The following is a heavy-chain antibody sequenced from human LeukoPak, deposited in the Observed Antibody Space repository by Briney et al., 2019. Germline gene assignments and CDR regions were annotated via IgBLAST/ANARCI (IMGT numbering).Heavy chain of an antibody. D-gene: IGHD5-12*01. CDR1: GGSISSSSYY. CDR2: IYYSGST. CDR3: ARGGSGYDWFDP. J-gene: IGHJ5*02. V-gene: IGHV4-39*07. Sequence: SETLSLTCTVSGGSISSSSYYWGWIRQPPGKGLEWIGSIYYSGSTYYNPPLKSRVTILVDTSKEQFSLKLSSVTAADTAVYYCARGGSGYDWFDPWGQGTLVTVFS.